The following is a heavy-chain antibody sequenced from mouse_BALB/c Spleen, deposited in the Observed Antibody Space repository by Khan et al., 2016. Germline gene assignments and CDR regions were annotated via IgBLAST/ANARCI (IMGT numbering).Heavy chain of an antibody. J-gene: IGHJ1*01. D-gene: IGHD1-1*01. CDR3: ARYRYYYGSSRYFDV. CDR2: INTYSGES. Sequence: LVESGPELKKPGKTVKISCKASGYTFTNYGMNWVKQAPGKGLKWMGWINTYSGESTYADDFKGRFALSLETSANTAYLQINNLKNEDTSTYFCARYRYYYGSSRYFDVWGAGTTVTVSS. CDR1: GYTFTNYG. V-gene: IGHV9-3-1*01.